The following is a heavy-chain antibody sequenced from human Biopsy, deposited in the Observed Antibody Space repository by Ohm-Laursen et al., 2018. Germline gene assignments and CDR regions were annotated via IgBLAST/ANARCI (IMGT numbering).Heavy chain of an antibody. Sequence: GTLSLTCTLSGGSISSRTHYWSWIRQTPGKGLEWIGYIYYSGSTNYNPSLKSRVTISVDTSKNQFSLRLNSVTAADTAVYYCARATNSTGWPYYYFYGMDVWGQGTTVTVSS. CDR2: IYYSGST. J-gene: IGHJ6*02. CDR1: GGSISSRTHY. CDR3: ARATNSTGWPYYYFYGMDV. V-gene: IGHV4-61*01. D-gene: IGHD2/OR15-2a*01.